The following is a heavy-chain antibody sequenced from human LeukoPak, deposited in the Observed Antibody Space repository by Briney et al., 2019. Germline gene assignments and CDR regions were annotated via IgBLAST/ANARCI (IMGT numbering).Heavy chain of an antibody. CDR2: VDPEDGET. J-gene: IGHJ6*03. Sequence: VASVKISCKVSGYTFTDYYMHWVQQAPGKGLEWMGLVDPEDGETIYAEKFQGRVTITADTSTGTAYMELSSLRSEDTAVYYCATDGVTIFGAGLTPYYYYYMDVWGKGTTVTVSS. CDR1: GYTFTDYY. CDR3: ATDGVTIFGAGLTPYYYYYMDV. V-gene: IGHV1-69-2*01. D-gene: IGHD3-3*01.